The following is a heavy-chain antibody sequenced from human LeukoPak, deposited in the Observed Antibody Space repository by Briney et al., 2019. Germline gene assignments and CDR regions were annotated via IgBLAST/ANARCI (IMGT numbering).Heavy chain of an antibody. J-gene: IGHJ4*02. CDR3: ARDRQTFYDYVGGNYRFYFDY. CDR2: IYYSGST. D-gene: IGHD3-16*02. CDR1: GGSMSSSSYY. Sequence: PSETLSLTCTVSGGSMSSSSYYWGWIRQAPGKGLEWIGSIYYSGSTYYNPSLKSRVTISVDTSKNQFSLKLSSVTAADTAVYYCARDRQTFYDYVGGNYRFYFDYWGQGTLVTVSS. V-gene: IGHV4-39*07.